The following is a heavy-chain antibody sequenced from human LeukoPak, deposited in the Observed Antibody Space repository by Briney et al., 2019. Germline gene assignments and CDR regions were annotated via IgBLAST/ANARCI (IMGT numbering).Heavy chain of an antibody. CDR2: IYYTGST. Sequence: KTSETLSLTCTISGGSVSDYHWSWIRQSPGKGLEWIGYIYYTGSTTYNPSLKSRVTMSADTSKNQFSLKLSSVTAADTAVYYCARRDGYSEFDYWGQGTLVTVSS. D-gene: IGHD5-24*01. J-gene: IGHJ4*02. CDR3: ARRDGYSEFDY. CDR1: GGSVSDYH. V-gene: IGHV4-59*08.